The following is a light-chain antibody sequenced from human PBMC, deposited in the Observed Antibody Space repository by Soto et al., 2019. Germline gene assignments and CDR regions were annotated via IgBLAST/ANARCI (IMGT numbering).Light chain of an antibody. CDR1: QSVGSD. V-gene: IGKV3-15*01. CDR2: GAS. CDR3: QQYKNWPPIT. Sequence: VMSHSPATVSVYTGDRATLSCRASQSVGSDLAWYQQKRGQAPRLLIYGASTRATGIPARFSGSASGTEFTLTISGLQSEDFAVYYCQQYKNWPPITFGQVTRLEI. J-gene: IGKJ5*01.